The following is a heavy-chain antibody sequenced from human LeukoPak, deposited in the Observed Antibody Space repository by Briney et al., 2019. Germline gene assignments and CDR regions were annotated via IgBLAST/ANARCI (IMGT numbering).Heavy chain of an antibody. V-gene: IGHV3-53*04. CDR1: GFTFSSNY. Sequence: GGSLRLSCAASGFTFSSNYMSWVRQAPGKGLEWVSVIYSGGSTYYADSVKGRFTISRHNSKNTLYLQMNSLRAEDTAVYYCARYGDYPPYYYGMDVWGQGTTVTVSS. CDR3: ARYGDYPPYYYGMDV. CDR2: IYSGGST. D-gene: IGHD4-17*01. J-gene: IGHJ6*02.